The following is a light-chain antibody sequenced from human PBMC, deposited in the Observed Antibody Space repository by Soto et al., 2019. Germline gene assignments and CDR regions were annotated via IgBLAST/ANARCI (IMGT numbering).Light chain of an antibody. CDR3: QHGYSTPLA. CDR1: QGIETS. J-gene: IGKJ4*01. Sequence: DIQMTQTPSSLSASVGDRFSITCRTSQGIETSLNRYQQKSGKTPKLLIYAASTLQSGVPSRFSGSGSGTDFTLTISSLQPEDVVTDFCQHGYSTPLAFGGGTKVDIK. V-gene: IGKV1-39*01. CDR2: AAS.